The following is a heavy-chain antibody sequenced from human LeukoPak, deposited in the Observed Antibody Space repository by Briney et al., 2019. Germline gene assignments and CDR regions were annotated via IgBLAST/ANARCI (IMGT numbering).Heavy chain of an antibody. CDR3: AKDMASRDDSSNLIDY. J-gene: IGHJ4*02. CDR2: VTSSRTI. D-gene: IGHD4-11*01. Sequence: GGSLRLSRAASGFTFSDYYMNWVPQAPGKGLEWVSSVTSSRTIYYADSVKGRFTISRDISRNTLYLQMSSLRAEDTAVYYCAKDMASRDDSSNLIDYWGQGTLVTVSS. V-gene: IGHV3-69-1*01. CDR1: GFTFSDYY.